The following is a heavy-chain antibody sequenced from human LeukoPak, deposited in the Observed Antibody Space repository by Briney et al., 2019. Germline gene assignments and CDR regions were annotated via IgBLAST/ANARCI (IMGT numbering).Heavy chain of an antibody. CDR1: GFTFSSYW. D-gene: IGHD6-19*01. CDR2: INSDGSST. Sequence: GGSLRLSCAASGFTFSSYWMHWVRQAPGKGLVWVSRINSDGSSTNYADSVKGRFTISRDNSKNTLYLQMNSLRAEDTAVYYCAAQIIAVAYYFDYWGQGTLVTVSS. CDR3: AAQIIAVAYYFDY. J-gene: IGHJ4*02. V-gene: IGHV3-74*01.